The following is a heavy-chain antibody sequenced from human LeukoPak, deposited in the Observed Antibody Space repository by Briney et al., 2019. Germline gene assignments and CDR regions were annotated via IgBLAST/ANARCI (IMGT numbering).Heavy chain of an antibody. CDR2: ISYDGSNK. V-gene: IGHV3-30*03. CDR1: GFTFSSYG. CDR3: ARRRGYSYGYYYYYYMDV. J-gene: IGHJ6*03. D-gene: IGHD5-18*01. Sequence: GGSLRLSCAASGFTFSSYGMHWVRQAPGKGLEWVAVISYDGSNKYYADSVKGRFTISRDNAKNSLYLQMNSLRAEDTAVYYCARRRGYSYGYYYYYYMDVWGKGTTVTVSS.